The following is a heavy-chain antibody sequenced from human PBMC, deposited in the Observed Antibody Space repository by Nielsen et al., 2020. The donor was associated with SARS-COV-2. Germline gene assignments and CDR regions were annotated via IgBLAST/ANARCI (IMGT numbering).Heavy chain of an antibody. D-gene: IGHD6-19*01. CDR3: AKRSGYTSGWYGDY. J-gene: IGHJ4*02. Sequence: GESLKISCAASGFTFSSYAMSWVRQAPGKGLEWVSAIVGSGDTTYYTDSVKGRFTISRDNSKNTVFLQMHSLRAEDTAVYYCAKRSGYTSGWYGDYWGQGTLVTVSS. V-gene: IGHV3-23*01. CDR2: IVGSGDTT. CDR1: GFTFSSYA.